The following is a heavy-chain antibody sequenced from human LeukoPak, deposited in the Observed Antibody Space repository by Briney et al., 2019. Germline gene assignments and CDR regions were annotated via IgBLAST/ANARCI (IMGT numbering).Heavy chain of an antibody. CDR2: VSGSGTIT. CDR3: AMGFGELTYGMDV. D-gene: IGHD3-10*01. J-gene: IGHJ6*02. Sequence: GGSLRLSCAVSGITLSNYGMSWVRQAPGKGLEWVSFVSGSGTITYSADSVKGRFTISRDNSKNTLYLQMNSLRAEDTAVYYCAMGFGELTYGMDVWSQGTTVTVSS. CDR1: GITLSNYG. V-gene: IGHV3-23*01.